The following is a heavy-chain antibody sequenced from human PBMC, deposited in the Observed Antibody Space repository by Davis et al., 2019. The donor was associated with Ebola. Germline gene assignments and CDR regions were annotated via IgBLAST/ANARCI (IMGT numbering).Heavy chain of an antibody. D-gene: IGHD2-2*01. V-gene: IGHV3-30-3*01. CDR3: ARSVPATTHGFDY. J-gene: IGHJ4*02. Sequence: PGGSLRLSCAASGFTFSSYAMHWVRQAPGKGLEWVAVKSYDGSNKYYADSVKGRFTISRDNSKNTLYLQMNSLRAEDTAVYYCARSVPATTHGFDYWGQGTLVTVSS. CDR2: KSYDGSNK. CDR1: GFTFSSYA.